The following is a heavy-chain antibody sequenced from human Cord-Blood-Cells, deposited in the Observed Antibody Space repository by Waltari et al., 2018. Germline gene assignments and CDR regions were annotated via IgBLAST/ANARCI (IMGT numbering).Heavy chain of an antibody. CDR1: GGSISSYY. Sequence: QVQLQESGPGLVKPSETLSLTCTVSGGSISSYYWSWIRQPPGKGLEWIGYIYYSGSTNCNPSLKSRVTISVDTAKNQFSLKLSSVTAADTAVYYCARLAAGYSGYDFDDWGQGTLVTVSS. CDR2: IYYSGST. J-gene: IGHJ4*02. D-gene: IGHD5-12*01. V-gene: IGHV4-59*01. CDR3: ARLAAGYSGYDFDD.